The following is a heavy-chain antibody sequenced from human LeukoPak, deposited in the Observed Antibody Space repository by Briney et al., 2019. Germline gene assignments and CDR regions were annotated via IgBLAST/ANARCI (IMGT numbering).Heavy chain of an antibody. CDR2: IYTSGST. CDR1: GGSISSGSYY. Sequence: PSETLSLTCTVSGGSISSGSYYWSWIRQPAGKGLEWIGRIYTSGSTNYNPSLKSRVTISVDTSKNQFSLKLSSVTAADTAVYYCARGADYDILTGYYMDAFDIWGQGTMVIVSS. CDR3: ARGADYDILTGYYMDAFDI. V-gene: IGHV4-61*02. J-gene: IGHJ3*02. D-gene: IGHD3-9*01.